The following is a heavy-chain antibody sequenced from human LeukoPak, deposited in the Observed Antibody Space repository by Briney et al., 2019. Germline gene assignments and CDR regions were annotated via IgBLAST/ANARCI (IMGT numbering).Heavy chain of an antibody. V-gene: IGHV3-23*01. CDR1: GFTFSSYG. Sequence: GGSLRLSCAASGFTFSSYGITWVRQAPGKGLEWVSGISGSGENTYYADSVKGRFTISKDNSKNTLYLQISSLRVDDTAIYYCARGSHGEHDSWGQGTLVTVSS. J-gene: IGHJ5*01. CDR3: ARGSHGEHDS. D-gene: IGHD4-17*01. CDR2: ISGSGENT.